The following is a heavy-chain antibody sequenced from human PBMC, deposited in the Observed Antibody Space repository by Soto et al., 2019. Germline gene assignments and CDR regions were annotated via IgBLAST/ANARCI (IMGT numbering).Heavy chain of an antibody. V-gene: IGHV4-34*01. CDR2: INHSGST. D-gene: IGHD3-9*01. J-gene: IGHJ4*02. CDR3: ARAKVLRYFDWSAELNYYFDY. Sequence: SETLSLTCAVYGGSFSGYYWSWIRQPPGKGLEWIGEINHSGSTYYNPSLKSRVTISVDTSKNQFSLKLSSVTAADTAVYYCARAKVLRYFDWSAELNYYFDYWGQGTLVTISS. CDR1: GGSFSGYY.